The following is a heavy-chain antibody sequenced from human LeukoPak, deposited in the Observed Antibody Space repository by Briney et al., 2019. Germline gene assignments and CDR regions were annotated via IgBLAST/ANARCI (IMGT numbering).Heavy chain of an antibody. CDR1: GFTFSSYS. D-gene: IGHD2-8*01. V-gene: IGHV3-21*01. CDR2: ISSSSSYI. Sequence: PGGSLTLSCAASGFTFSSYSMNWVRQAPGKGLEWVSSISSSSSYIYYADPVKGRFTISKDNAKNSLYLQMNSVRAEDTAVYYCARDQGTNGVCNDYWRQGTLVSVSS. J-gene: IGHJ4*02. CDR3: ARDQGTNGVCNDY.